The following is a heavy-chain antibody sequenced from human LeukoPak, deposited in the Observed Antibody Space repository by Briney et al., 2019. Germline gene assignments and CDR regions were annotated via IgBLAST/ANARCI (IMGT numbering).Heavy chain of an antibody. CDR3: ARAYTSGWFSPGY. J-gene: IGHJ4*02. Sequence: GGSLRLSCAASGFTFSDHYMDWVRQAPGKGLEWVGRSRNEANSYTTDYAASVKGRFSISRDDSKNSLYLQMNSLKIEDTAVYYCARAYTSGWFSPGYWGQGTLVTVSS. V-gene: IGHV3-72*01. CDR1: GFTFSDHY. D-gene: IGHD6-19*01. CDR2: SRNEANSYTT.